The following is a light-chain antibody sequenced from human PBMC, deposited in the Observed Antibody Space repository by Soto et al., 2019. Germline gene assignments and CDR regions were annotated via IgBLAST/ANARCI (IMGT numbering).Light chain of an antibody. CDR3: QYYDSSLSGSVV. Sequence: QSVRTQPPSVSGAPGQRVTSSCTGSSSNIGAGYDVHWYKQLPGTAPKLLIYGNSNRPSGVPDRFSGSKSGTSASLDITGIQAEEEADYYCQYYDSSLSGSVVFGGGTKLTVL. CDR1: SSNIGAGYD. J-gene: IGLJ2*01. V-gene: IGLV1-40*01. CDR2: GNS.